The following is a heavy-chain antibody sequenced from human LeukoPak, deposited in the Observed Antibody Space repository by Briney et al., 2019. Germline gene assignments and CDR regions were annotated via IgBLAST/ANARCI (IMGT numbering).Heavy chain of an antibody. CDR2: IKEDGSEK. V-gene: IGHV3-7*01. CDR3: AAAPNSKYFDY. Sequence: PGGSLRLSCAPSGFPFNSHWMSWVRQAPGKGLEWVANIKEDGSEKTYVDSVKGRFTISRDNAKNSVYLQMDSLRVEDTAVYYCAAAPNSKYFDYWGQGNLVTVS. CDR1: GFPFNSHW. J-gene: IGHJ4*02. D-gene: IGHD2-8*01.